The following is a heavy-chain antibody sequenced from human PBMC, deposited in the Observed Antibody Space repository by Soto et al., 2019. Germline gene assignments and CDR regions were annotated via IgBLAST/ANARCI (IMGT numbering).Heavy chain of an antibody. V-gene: IGHV3-53*05. CDR2: IFPGGST. D-gene: IGHD3-22*01. CDR3: VKGEYYYDSSGYYPFDY. CDR1: GFTVSSNY. J-gene: IGHJ4*02. Sequence: GGSLRLSCAASGFTVSSNYMNWVRQAPGKGLEWVSVIFPGGSTYYADSVKGRFTISRDISKNTVYLQMNSLRADDTAVYYCVKGEYYYDSSGYYPFDYWGQGT.